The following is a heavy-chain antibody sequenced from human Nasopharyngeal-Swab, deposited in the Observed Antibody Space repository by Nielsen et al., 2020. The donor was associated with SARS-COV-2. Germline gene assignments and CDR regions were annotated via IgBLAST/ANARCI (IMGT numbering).Heavy chain of an antibody. CDR2: ISSSGSTI. Sequence: WIRQPPGKGLEWVSYISSSGSTIYYADSVKGRFTISRDNAKNSLYLQMNSLRAEDTAVYYCARDQAYYYDSSGYPDYWGQGTPVTVSS. V-gene: IGHV3-11*04. J-gene: IGHJ4*02. CDR3: ARDQAYYYDSSGYPDY. D-gene: IGHD3-22*01.